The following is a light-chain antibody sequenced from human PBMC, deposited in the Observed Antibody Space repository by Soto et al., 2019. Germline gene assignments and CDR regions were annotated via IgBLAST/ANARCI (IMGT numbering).Light chain of an antibody. CDR3: QQYNKWPHT. CDR1: QGVSSN. Sequence: EIGMTQSPDTLSLSPGERATLSCRASQGVSSNLAWYQQKAGQAPRHPMYGASTRATGIPARFSGSGSGTEFALTISSLQSEDFAFYYCQQYNKWPHTFGGGTKVDIK. J-gene: IGKJ4*01. V-gene: IGKV3-15*01. CDR2: GAS.